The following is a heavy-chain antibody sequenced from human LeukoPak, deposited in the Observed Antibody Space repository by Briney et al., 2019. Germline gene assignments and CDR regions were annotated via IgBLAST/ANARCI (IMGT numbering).Heavy chain of an antibody. V-gene: IGHV4-30-2*01. J-gene: IGHJ4*02. CDR3: ARQEGNDADY. CDR1: GGSISSGGYY. Sequence: SETLSLTCTVSGGSISSGGYYWSWIRQPPGKGLEWIGYIYHSGSTYYNPSLKSRVTISVDRSKNQFSLKLSSVTAADTAVYYCARQEGNDADYWGQGTLVTVSS. D-gene: IGHD1-1*01. CDR2: IYHSGST.